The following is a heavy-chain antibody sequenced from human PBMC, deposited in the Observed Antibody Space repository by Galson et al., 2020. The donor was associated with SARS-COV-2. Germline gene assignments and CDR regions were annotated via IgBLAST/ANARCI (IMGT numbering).Heavy chain of an antibody. J-gene: IGHJ4*02. V-gene: IGHV1-69*04. Sequence: GASVKVSCKASGGTFSSYAISWVRQAPGQGLEWMGRIIPILGIANYAQKFQGRVTITADKSTSTAYMELSSLRSEDTAVYYCARSAYYYDSSGNYYFDYWGQGTLVTVSS. CDR2: IIPILGIA. D-gene: IGHD3-22*01. CDR1: GGTFSSYA. CDR3: ARSAYYYDSSGNYYFDY.